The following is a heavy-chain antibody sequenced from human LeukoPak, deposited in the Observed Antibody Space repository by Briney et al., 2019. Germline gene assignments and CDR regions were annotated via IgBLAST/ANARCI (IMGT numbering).Heavy chain of an antibody. Sequence: GGSLRLSCAASGFTFSSFWMHWVRQAPGRGLVWVSRINSDGSSTTYADSVKGRFTISRDNAKSTLYLQMNSLRAEDTAMYYCARRDTAGTIDYWGQGTLATVSS. J-gene: IGHJ4*02. CDR2: INSDGSST. CDR3: ARRDTAGTIDY. CDR1: GFTFSSFW. V-gene: IGHV3-74*03. D-gene: IGHD3-16*02.